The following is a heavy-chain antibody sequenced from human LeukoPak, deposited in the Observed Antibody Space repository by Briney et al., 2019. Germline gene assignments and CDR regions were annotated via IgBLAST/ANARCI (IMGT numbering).Heavy chain of an antibody. CDR3: ARDTLGEGEDANYAVYYFDY. J-gene: IGHJ4*02. Sequence: GGSLRLSCAASGFRVGDNFMNWVRQAPGKGLEWVSVIYNDGVTDSTESVGGRFTISRDNGKNSLDLQMNSLRADDTAVYYCARDTLGEGEDANYAVYYFDYWGQGTVVTVSS. CDR1: GFRVGDNF. D-gene: IGHD4/OR15-4a*01. V-gene: IGHV3-66*01. CDR2: IYNDGVT.